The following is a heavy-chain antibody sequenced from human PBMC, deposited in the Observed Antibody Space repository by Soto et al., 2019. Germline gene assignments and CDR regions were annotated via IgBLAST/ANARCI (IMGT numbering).Heavy chain of an antibody. CDR2: IYYSGST. D-gene: IGHD6-13*01. V-gene: IGHV4-31*01. J-gene: IGHJ6*02. CDR3: ARDASALAAAVEGMDV. CDR1: GGSISSGGYY. Sequence: QVQLQESGPGLVKPSQTLSLTCTVSGGSISSGGYYWSWIRQHPGKGLEWIGYIYYSGSTYYNPSLKSQVTISVDTSKNQFSLKMSSVTAADTAVYYCARDASALAAAVEGMDVWGQGTTVTVSS.